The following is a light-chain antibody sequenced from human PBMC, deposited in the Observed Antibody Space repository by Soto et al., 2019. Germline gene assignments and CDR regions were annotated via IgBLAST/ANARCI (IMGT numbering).Light chain of an antibody. J-gene: IGLJ1*01. V-gene: IGLV2-14*03. CDR3: SSYTTSNTRQIV. CDR1: SSDVGGYNY. Sequence: QSVLTQPASVSGSPGQSITISCTGTSSDVGGYNYVSWYQHHPGKAPKLMIYDVSNRPSGVSNRFSGSKSDNTAYLTISGLLPEVEADYYCSSYTTSNTRQIVFGTGTKVTVL. CDR2: DVS.